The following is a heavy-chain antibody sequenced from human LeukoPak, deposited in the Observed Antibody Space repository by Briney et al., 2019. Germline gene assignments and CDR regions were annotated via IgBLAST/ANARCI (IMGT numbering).Heavy chain of an antibody. J-gene: IGHJ4*02. CDR2: IYTSIGTT. Sequence: GASVKVSCKASGYTFTSHYMHWVRQAPGQGLEYMCIIYTSIGTTNYAQKFQGRITVTRDTSTSTVYMELSSLRSDDTAVYYCARELGGVHFDYWGQGTLVTVSS. CDR3: ARELGGVHFDY. CDR1: GYTFTSHY. D-gene: IGHD3-16*01. V-gene: IGHV1-46*01.